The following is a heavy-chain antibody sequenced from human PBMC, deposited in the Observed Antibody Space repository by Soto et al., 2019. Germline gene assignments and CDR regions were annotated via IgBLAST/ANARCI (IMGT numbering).Heavy chain of an antibody. CDR3: ARLGSGWPSDY. CDR2: IYYSGST. D-gene: IGHD6-25*01. Sequence: QLQLQESGPGLVKPSETLSLTCTVSGGSISRSSYYWGWIRQPPGKGLEWIASIYYSGSTYYNPSLKSRVTXPXXTSTNQFSLKVRSVTAADTAVYYGARLGSGWPSDYWGQGTLVTVSS. J-gene: IGHJ4*02. V-gene: IGHV4-39*01. CDR1: GGSISRSSYY.